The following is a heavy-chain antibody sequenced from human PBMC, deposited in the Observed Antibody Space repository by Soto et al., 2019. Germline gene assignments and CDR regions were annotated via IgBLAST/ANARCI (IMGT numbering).Heavy chain of an antibody. CDR1: GYTFTNYA. V-gene: IGHV1-18*01. J-gene: IGHJ4*02. CDR2: SSAYNGNT. D-gene: IGHD6-13*01. Sequence: QVQLVQSGAEVKKPGASVKVSCKASGYTFTNYAFSWVRQAPGQGLEWMGWSSAYNGNTNYPQKLQGRVTMTTDTSTSTGYMELRSLRSDDTAVCYSARGLAAAGPFDWWGQGTLVTVSS. CDR3: ARGLAAAGPFDW.